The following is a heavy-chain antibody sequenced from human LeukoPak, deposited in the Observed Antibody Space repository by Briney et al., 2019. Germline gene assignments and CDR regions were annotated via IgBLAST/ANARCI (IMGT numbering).Heavy chain of an antibody. V-gene: IGHV1-2*02. J-gene: IGHJ5*02. CDR2: INPNSGGT. D-gene: IGHD6-19*01. CDR3: ARLLQGAVAGT. CDR1: GYTFTGYY. Sequence: GASVKVSCKASGYTFTGYYVHWVGQAPGQGLEWMGWINPNSGGTKYAQKFQGRVTMTRDTSISTAYMELSRLSSDDTAVYYCARLLQGAVAGTWGQGTLVTVSS.